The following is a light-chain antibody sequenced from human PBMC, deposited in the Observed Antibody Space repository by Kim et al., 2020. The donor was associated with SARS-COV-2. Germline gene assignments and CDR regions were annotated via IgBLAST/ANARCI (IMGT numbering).Light chain of an antibody. CDR2: GNN. CDR1: SNSVSLQG. Sequence: RTATLNSTGNSNSVSLQGTSLRQQHQGHPPKLLSYGNNNRPSGISERFSASRSGDTAALTITGLQPEDEADYYCSAWDRSLNAVVFGGGTQLTVL. J-gene: IGLJ2*01. CDR3: SAWDRSLNAVV. V-gene: IGLV10-54*04.